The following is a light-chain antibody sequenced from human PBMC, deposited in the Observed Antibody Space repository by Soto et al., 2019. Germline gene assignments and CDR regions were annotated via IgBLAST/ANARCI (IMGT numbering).Light chain of an antibody. Sequence: DIQMTQSPCSVSASVGDRVTITCQASQGISRSLAWYQQKPGKAPKLLIYSASSLQSGVPSRFSGSGFGTDFTLTISSLQPEDFATYYCQQADTFPITFGQGTRLEI. CDR3: QQADTFPIT. J-gene: IGKJ5*01. CDR1: QGISRS. V-gene: IGKV1D-12*01. CDR2: SAS.